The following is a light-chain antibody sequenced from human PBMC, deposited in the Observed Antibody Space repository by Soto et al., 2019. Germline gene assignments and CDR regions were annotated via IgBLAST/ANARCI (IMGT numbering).Light chain of an antibody. CDR3: QQAYSFPIT. V-gene: IGKV1D-12*01. CDR2: AAS. Sequence: DIQVTHSPSSVSASVVERVTITFLASQDIVAYLAWYQHKPGRAPELLIRAASTLQSGVPSRFSGSGSGTDFTLTINSLQPEDFATYYCQQAYSFPITFGQGTRLEIK. J-gene: IGKJ5*01. CDR1: QDIVAY.